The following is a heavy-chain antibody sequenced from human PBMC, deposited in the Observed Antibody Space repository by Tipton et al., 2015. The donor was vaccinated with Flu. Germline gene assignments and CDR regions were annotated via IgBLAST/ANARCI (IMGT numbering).Heavy chain of an antibody. Sequence: GSLRLSCAASGFTFSSYSMNWVRQAPGRGLEWVSYISSSSSTIYYADSVKGRFTISRDNAKNSLYLQMNSLRAEDTAVYYCARGYCSSTSCLNFDYWGQGTLVTVSS. J-gene: IGHJ4*02. CDR3: ARGYCSSTSCLNFDY. D-gene: IGHD2-2*01. CDR1: GFTFSSYS. V-gene: IGHV3-48*01. CDR2: ISSSSSTI.